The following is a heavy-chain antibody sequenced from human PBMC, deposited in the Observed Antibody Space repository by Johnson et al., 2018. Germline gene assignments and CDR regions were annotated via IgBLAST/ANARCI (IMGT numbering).Heavy chain of an antibody. V-gene: IGHV3-9*01. CDR2: ISWNSGSI. CDR1: GFTFDDYA. J-gene: IGHJ3*01. CDR3: ASQPYFSDTSGYPGAFDL. Sequence: VQLQESGGGVVQPGRSLRLSCAASGFTFDDYAMHWVRQAPGKGLEWVSGISWNSGSIGYVDSVKGRFTISRDNAKNPLYLQMNSLRAEDTAVYYCASQPYFSDTSGYPGAFDLWGQGTLVTVSP. D-gene: IGHD3-22*01.